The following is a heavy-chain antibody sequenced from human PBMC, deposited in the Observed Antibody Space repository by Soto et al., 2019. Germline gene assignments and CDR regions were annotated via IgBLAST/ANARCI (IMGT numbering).Heavy chain of an antibody. D-gene: IGHD3-10*01. CDR2: IKSKTDGGTT. J-gene: IGHJ4*02. Sequence: GVPLTLSCAASGFTFSNAWRIWFRQPPGKGLEWVGGIKSKTDGGTTDYAEPGKGRFTISTNNSKNTMYLQMNTLKTEDTAVYYCPTDLSSTYFYSLGRYPQFDLWGQGTLVT. CDR3: PTDLSSTYFYSLGRYPQFDL. V-gene: IGHV3-15*01. CDR1: GFTFSNAW.